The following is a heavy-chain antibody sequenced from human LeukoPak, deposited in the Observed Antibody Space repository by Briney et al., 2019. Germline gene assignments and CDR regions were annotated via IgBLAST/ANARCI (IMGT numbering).Heavy chain of an antibody. J-gene: IGHJ4*02. D-gene: IGHD6-19*01. V-gene: IGHV3-11*04. CDR1: GFTFSDYF. Sequence: GGSLRLSCAASGFTFSDYFMTWLRQAPGKGLEWVSYISGSGSNKYYAASVKGRFTISRDNAKNSLYLQMNSLRVEDTAVYYCATSQSSVAGIIGDWGQGTLVTVSS. CDR3: ATSQSSVAGIIGD. CDR2: ISGSGSNK.